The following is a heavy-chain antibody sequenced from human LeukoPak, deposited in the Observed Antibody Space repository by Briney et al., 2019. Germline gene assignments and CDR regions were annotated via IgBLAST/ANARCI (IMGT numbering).Heavy chain of an antibody. CDR1: GGCISSYY. CDR3: ARDRRVVGATMDYYYYMDV. Sequence: SETLSLTCTVSGGCISSYYWSWIRQPPGKGLECIGYIYYSGSTNYNPSLKSRVTISVDTSRNQFSLKLSSVTAADTAVYYCARDRRVVGATMDYYYYMDVWGKGTTVTISS. CDR2: IYYSGST. V-gene: IGHV4-59*01. D-gene: IGHD1-26*01. J-gene: IGHJ6*03.